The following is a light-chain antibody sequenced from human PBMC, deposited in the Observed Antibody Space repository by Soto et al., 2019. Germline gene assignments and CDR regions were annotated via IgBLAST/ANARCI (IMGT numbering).Light chain of an antibody. Sequence: EIVLTQSTGTLSLSPGERATLSCRASQSVSSSYLAWYPQKPGQAPRLLIYGASSRATGIPDRFSGSGSGTDFTLTISRLEPEDFAVYYCQQYGSSLLFTFGPGTKVDIK. J-gene: IGKJ3*01. CDR1: QSVSSSY. CDR3: QQYGSSLLFT. CDR2: GAS. V-gene: IGKV3-20*01.